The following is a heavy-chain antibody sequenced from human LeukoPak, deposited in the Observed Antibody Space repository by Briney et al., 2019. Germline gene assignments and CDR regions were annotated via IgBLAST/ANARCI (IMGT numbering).Heavy chain of an antibody. Sequence: GGSLRLSCAASGFTFSSYAMSWVGQAPGKGLEWVSAISGSGGSTYYADSVKGRFTISRDNSKNTLYLQMNSLGAEDTAVYYCAKIKTGSTRSFDYWGQGTLVTVSS. CDR1: GFTFSSYA. CDR3: AKIKTGSTRSFDY. V-gene: IGHV3-23*01. J-gene: IGHJ4*02. D-gene: IGHD1-7*01. CDR2: ISGSGGST.